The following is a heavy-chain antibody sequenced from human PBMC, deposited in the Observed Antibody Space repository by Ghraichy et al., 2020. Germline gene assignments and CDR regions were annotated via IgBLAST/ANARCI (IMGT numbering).Heavy chain of an antibody. V-gene: IGHV4-34*01. J-gene: IGHJ4*02. CDR1: GGSFSGYY. CDR2: INHSGST. Sequence: SETLSLTCAVYGGSFSGYYWSWIRQPPGKGLEWIGEINHSGSTNYNPSLKSRVTISVDTSKNQFSLKLSSVTAADTAVYYCARGKDYWGQGTLVTVSS. CDR3: ARGKDY.